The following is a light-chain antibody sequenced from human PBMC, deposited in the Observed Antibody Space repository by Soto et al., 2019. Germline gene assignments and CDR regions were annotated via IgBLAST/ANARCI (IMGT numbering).Light chain of an antibody. CDR2: DVS. CDR1: SSDVGRYDY. Sequence: QSVLTQPRSVSGFPGQSVTISCTGTSSDVGRYDYVSWYQQHPGKAPKLIIYDVSERPSGVPDRFSGSKFGNTASLTISGLQAEDEADYSCCSFAGSYTYVFGTGTKVTVL. CDR3: CSFAGSYTYV. J-gene: IGLJ1*01. V-gene: IGLV2-11*01.